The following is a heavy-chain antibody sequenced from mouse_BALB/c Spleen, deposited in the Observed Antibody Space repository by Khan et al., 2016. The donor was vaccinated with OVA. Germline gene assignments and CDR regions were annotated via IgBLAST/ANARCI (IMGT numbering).Heavy chain of an antibody. Sequence: QVQLKQSGPGLVAPSQSLSITCTISGFSLTSYGVHWVRQPPGKGLEWLVVIWSDGHTTYNSALKSRLSISKDNSKSQVFLKMNSLQTDDTAMYYCARNGYYGNYGPYCDVWGAGTTVTVSS. CDR3: ARNGYYGNYGPYCDV. CDR2: IWSDGHT. V-gene: IGHV2-6-1*01. J-gene: IGHJ1*01. D-gene: IGHD2-1*01. CDR1: GFSLTSYG.